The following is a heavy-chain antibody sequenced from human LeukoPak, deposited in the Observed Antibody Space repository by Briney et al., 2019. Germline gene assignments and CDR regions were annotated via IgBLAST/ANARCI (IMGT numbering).Heavy chain of an antibody. V-gene: IGHV1-18*01. D-gene: IGHD2-2*01. CDR2: ISAYNGNT. J-gene: IGHJ6*02. Sequence: ASVKVSCKASGYTFTSYGISWVRQAPGQGLEWMGWISAYNGNTNYAQKLQGRVTMTTDTSTSTAYMELRSLRSDDTTVYYCARAGDYCSSTSCFSWGMDVWGQGTTVTVSS. CDR1: GYTFTSYG. CDR3: ARAGDYCSSTSCFSWGMDV.